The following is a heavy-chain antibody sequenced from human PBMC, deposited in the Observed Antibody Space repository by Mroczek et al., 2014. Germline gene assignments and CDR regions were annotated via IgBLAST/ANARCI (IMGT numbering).Heavy chain of an antibody. D-gene: IGHD6-13*01. CDR1: GFTFSSYG. J-gene: IGHJ6*02. CDR3: AKDTGGQLVGDRLGRYRTSYYYYGMDV. V-gene: IGHV3-30*18. Sequence: QVQLQESGGGVVQPGRSLRLSCAASGFTFSSYGMHWVRQAPGKGLEWAAVISYDGSNKYYADSVKGRFTISRDNSKNTLYLQMNSLRAEDTAVYYCAKDTGGQLVGDRLGRYRTSYYYYGMDVVGPKGPRSP. CDR2: ISYDGSNK.